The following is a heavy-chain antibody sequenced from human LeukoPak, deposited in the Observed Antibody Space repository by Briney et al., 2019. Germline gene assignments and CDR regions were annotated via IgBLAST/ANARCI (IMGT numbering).Heavy chain of an antibody. J-gene: IGHJ6*03. CDR1: GFTFSSYE. Sequence: GGFLRLSCAASGFTFSSYEMNWVRQAPGKGLEWVSYISSSGSTIYYADSVKGRFTISRDNAKNSLYLQMNSLRAEDTAVYYCAGAGTPTGYCSGGSCYNYYYYYMDVWGKGTTVTVSS. D-gene: IGHD2-15*01. CDR2: ISSSGSTI. V-gene: IGHV3-48*03. CDR3: AGAGTPTGYCSGGSCYNYYYYYMDV.